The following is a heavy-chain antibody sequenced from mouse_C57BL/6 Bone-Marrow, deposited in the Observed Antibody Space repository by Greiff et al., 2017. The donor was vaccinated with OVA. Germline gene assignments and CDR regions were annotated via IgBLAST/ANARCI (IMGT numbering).Heavy chain of an antibody. CDR2: IYPRSGNT. J-gene: IGHJ2*01. V-gene: IGHV1-81*01. CDR1: GYTFTSYG. D-gene: IGHD2-12*01. CDR3: ARYSYGDY. Sequence: QVQLQQSGAELARPGASVKLSCKASGYTFTSYGISWVKQRTGQGLEWIGEIYPRSGNTYYTEKFKGKATMTADKSSSTAYMQLSSLTSEDSAVYFCARYSYGDYWGTGTTLTVSS.